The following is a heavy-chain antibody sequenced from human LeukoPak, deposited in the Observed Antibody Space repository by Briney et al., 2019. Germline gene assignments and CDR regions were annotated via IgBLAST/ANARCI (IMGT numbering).Heavy chain of an antibody. CDR1: GGSISSYY. CDR3: ARQRDYYYDSSGSQTGGAFDI. D-gene: IGHD3-22*01. CDR2: IYYSGST. Sequence: SETLSLTRTVSGGSISSYYWSWIRQPPGKGLEWIGYIYYSGSTNYNPSLKSRVTISVDTSKNQFSLKLSSVTAADTAVYYCARQRDYYYDSSGSQTGGAFDIWGQGTMVTVSS. J-gene: IGHJ3*02. V-gene: IGHV4-59*08.